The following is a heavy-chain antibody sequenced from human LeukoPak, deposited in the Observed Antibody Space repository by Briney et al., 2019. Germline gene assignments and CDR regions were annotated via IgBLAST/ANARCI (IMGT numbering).Heavy chain of an antibody. CDR3: ARVYDVLTGGFDH. D-gene: IGHD3-9*01. CDR1: GFTFRRYD. V-gene: IGHV3-21*01. J-gene: IGHJ4*02. CDR2: ISSSMISI. Sequence: LGGSLRLSCGSSGFTFRRYDMNWVRQAPGKGLEWVSFISSSMISIHYADSVQGRFTISRDNARNILYLQMNSLRAEDTAVYYCARVYDVLTGGFDHWGQGALVTVSS.